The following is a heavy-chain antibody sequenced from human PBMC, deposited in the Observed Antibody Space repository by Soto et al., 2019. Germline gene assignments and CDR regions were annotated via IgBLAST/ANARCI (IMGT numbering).Heavy chain of an antibody. J-gene: IGHJ6*03. Sequence: SETLCLTSTVSSGSIIRYYWSWILQPPGKGLEWIGYIYYSGSTNYNPSLKSRVTISVDTSKNQFSLKLSSVTAADTAVYYCARHRSGYDFWSGWGFMDVWGKGTTVT. CDR3: ARHRSGYDFWSGWGFMDV. CDR2: IYYSGST. V-gene: IGHV4-59*08. CDR1: SGSIIRYY. D-gene: IGHD3-3*01.